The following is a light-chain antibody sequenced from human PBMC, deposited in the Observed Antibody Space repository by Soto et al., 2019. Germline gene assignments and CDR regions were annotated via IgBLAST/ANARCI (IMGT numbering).Light chain of an antibody. Sequence: DIQMTQSPSTLSASVGARVTITCRASQSISSWLAWYQQKPGKAPKLLIYDASSLESGVPSRFSGSESGTEFTLTISSLQPDDFATYYCQQYNSYPYTFGQGTKLEIK. CDR2: DAS. J-gene: IGKJ2*01. V-gene: IGKV1-5*01. CDR1: QSISSW. CDR3: QQYNSYPYT.